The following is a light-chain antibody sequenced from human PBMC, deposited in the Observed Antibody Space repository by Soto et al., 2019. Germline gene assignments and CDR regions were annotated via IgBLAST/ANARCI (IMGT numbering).Light chain of an antibody. Sequence: QSVLTQPASVSGSPGQSIAISCTGSSSDIGIYKYVSWYQQHPGKVPKLIIYEVTNRPSGVSNRFSGSKSGNTASLTISGIQAEDEADYYCSSYTTSSTRVFGPGTKLTVL. V-gene: IGLV2-14*01. J-gene: IGLJ1*01. CDR2: EVT. CDR3: SSYTTSSTRV. CDR1: SSDIGIYKY.